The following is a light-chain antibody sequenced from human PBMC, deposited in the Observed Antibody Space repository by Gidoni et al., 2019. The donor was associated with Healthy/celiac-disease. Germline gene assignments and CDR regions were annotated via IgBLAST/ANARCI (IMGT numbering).Light chain of an antibody. CDR2: DAS. CDR3: QQYDNRPPSIT. V-gene: IGKV1-33*01. J-gene: IGKJ5*01. Sequence: DIQMTQLPSSLSASVGDRVTITCQASQDISNYLNWYKQKPGKAPKLLIYDASNLETGVPARFRGSGSGTDFTFTISSLQPEDIATYYCQQYDNRPPSITFGQGTRLEIK. CDR1: QDISNY.